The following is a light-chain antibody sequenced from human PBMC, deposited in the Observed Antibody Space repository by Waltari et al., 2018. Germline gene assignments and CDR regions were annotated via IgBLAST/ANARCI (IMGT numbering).Light chain of an antibody. CDR1: SVLYSSNNKNY. CDR3: QQYYSTPHT. CDR2: GAS. J-gene: IGKJ2*01. V-gene: IGKV4-1*01. Sequence: SVLYSSNNKNYLAWYQQKPGQPPKLLIYGASTRESGVPDRFSGSGSGTDFTLTISSLQAEDVAVYYCQQYYSTPHTFGQGTKLEIK.